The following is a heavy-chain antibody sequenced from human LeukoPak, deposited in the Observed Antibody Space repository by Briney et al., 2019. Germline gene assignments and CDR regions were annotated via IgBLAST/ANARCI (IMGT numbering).Heavy chain of an antibody. V-gene: IGHV3-21*01. D-gene: IGHD6-13*01. Sequence: PRGSLRLSCAASGFTFSSYSMNWVRQAPRKGLGWVSSIISSSSDIYYADSVKGRFTNSRDNAKNSLYLQMNSLRAEDTVVYYFARNGSWYYFDYWGQGALLAVSS. CDR1: GFTFSSYS. J-gene: IGHJ4*02. CDR2: IISSSSDI. CDR3: ARNGSWYYFDY.